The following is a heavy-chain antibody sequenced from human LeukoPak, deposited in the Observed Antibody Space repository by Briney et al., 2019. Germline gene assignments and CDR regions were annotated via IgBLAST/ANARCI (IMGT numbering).Heavy chain of an antibody. J-gene: IGHJ6*03. V-gene: IGHV4-59*01. D-gene: IGHD3-10*01. CDR3: AMMVRGVIIRPYYMDV. CDR2: IYYSGST. CDR1: GGSISSYY. Sequence: SETLSLTCTVSGGSISSYYWSWIRQPPGKGLEWIGYIYYSGSTNYNPSLKSRVTISVDTSKNQFSLKLSSVTAADTAVYYCAMMVRGVIIRPYYMDVWGKGTTVTVPS.